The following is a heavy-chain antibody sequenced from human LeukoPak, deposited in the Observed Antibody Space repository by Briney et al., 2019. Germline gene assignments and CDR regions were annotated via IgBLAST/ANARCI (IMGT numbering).Heavy chain of an antibody. CDR3: ARDKAVTTEVTQYFQH. J-gene: IGHJ1*01. CDR1: GYTFTSYY. V-gene: IGHV1-46*01. CDR2: INPSGGST. Sequence: AASVKVSCKASGYTFTSYYMHWVRQAPGQGLEWMGIINPSGGSTSYAQKFQGRVTMTRDTSTSTVYMELSSLRSDDTAVYYCARDKAVTTEVTQYFQHWGQGTLVTVSS. D-gene: IGHD4-11*01.